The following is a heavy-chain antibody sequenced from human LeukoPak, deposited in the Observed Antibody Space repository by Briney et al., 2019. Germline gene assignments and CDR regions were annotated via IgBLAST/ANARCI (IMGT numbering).Heavy chain of an antibody. Sequence: PGGSLRLSCAASGITFSSYGMSWVRQAPGKGLEWVSSISSTGGTTYYADSVKGRFTISRDNSKNTLYLQMNSLRAEDTAVYYCAKDFRTMIVVVITFDAFDIWGQGTMVTVSS. J-gene: IGHJ3*02. V-gene: IGHV3-23*01. D-gene: IGHD3-22*01. CDR3: AKDFRTMIVVVITFDAFDI. CDR2: ISSTGGTT. CDR1: GITFSSYG.